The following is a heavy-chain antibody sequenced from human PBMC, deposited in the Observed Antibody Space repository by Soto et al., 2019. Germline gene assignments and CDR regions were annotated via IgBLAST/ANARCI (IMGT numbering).Heavy chain of an antibody. D-gene: IGHD3-10*01. J-gene: IGHJ6*02. CDR3: ASVNWGSGSYYNSFYYYYGMDV. CDR2: ISGSGGST. V-gene: IGHV3-23*01. CDR1: GFTFSSYA. Sequence: GSLRLSCAASGFTFSSYAMSWVRQAPGKGLEWVSAISGSGGSTYYADSVKGRFTISRDNSKNTLYLQMNSLRAEDTAVYYCASVNWGSGSYYNSFYYYYGMDVWGQGTTVTVSS.